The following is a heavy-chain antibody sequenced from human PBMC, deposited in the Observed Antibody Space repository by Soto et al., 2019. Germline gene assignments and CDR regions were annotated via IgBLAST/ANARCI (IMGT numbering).Heavy chain of an antibody. J-gene: IGHJ6*02. CDR3: AKNGDFWSWGMDV. D-gene: IGHD3-3*01. CDR2: ISYDGSNK. Sequence: GGSLRLSCAASGFTFSSYSMNWVRQAPGKGLEWVAVISYDGSNKYYADSVKGRFTISRDNSKNTLNLQMNSLRAEDTAVYYCAKNGDFWSWGMDVWGQGTTVKSP. V-gene: IGHV3-30*18. CDR1: GFTFSSYS.